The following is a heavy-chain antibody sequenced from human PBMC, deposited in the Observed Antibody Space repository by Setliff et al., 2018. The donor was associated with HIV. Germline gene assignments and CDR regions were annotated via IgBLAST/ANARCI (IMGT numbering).Heavy chain of an antibody. V-gene: IGHV1-69*05. J-gene: IGHJ4*02. D-gene: IGHD2-2*01. CDR1: GGTFSSYV. CDR2: IIPMYGVT. Sequence: SVKVSCKASGGTFSSYVISWVRQAPGQGPEWMGGIIPMYGVTNYAQKFQGRVTITTDESTSTAYMELSSLRSEDTAVYYCARESACSSTSCPKVLDYWGQGTLVTVS. CDR3: ARESACSSTSCPKVLDY.